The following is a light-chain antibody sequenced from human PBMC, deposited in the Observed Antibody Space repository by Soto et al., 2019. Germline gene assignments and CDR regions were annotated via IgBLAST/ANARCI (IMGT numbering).Light chain of an antibody. J-gene: IGKJ1*01. CDR2: EVS. V-gene: IGKV2-30*02. CDR1: QSLIHSDGNTY. CDR3: VQGTHWPWT. Sequence: DVVMTQSPLSLPVTLGQPASISCRSSQSLIHSDGNTYLSWFQQRPGQSPRRLIYEVSDRDSGVPDRLTGSASGTDFTLKISRVEAEDVGVYYCVQGTHWPWTFGQGTEVEIK.